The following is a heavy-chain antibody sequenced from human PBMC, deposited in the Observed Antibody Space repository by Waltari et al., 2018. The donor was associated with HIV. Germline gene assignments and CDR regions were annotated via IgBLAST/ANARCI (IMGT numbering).Heavy chain of an antibody. J-gene: IGHJ4*02. V-gene: IGHV4-61*02. Sequence: QVQLQESGPGLVKPSQTLSLTCTASGGSISRGSYYWSWIRTPAGKGLEWIGRIYTSGSTNYNPSLKSRVTISVDTSKNQFSLKLSSVTAADTAVYYCAGQYYDFWSAPEDYWGQVTLVTVSS. CDR3: AGQYYDFWSAPEDY. D-gene: IGHD3-3*01. CDR1: GGSISRGSYY. CDR2: IYTSGST.